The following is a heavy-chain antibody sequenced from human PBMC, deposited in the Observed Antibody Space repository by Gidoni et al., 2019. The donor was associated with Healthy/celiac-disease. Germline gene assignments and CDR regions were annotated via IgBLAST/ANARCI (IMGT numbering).Heavy chain of an antibody. CDR3: AREEVRCSSTSCYDVLSFDY. CDR2: TYYRSKLYN. J-gene: IGHJ4*02. CDR1: GDSVPSNRAA. V-gene: IGHV6-1*01. D-gene: IGHD2-2*01. Sequence: QVQLQQSGPGLVKPSQTLALNCPISGDSVPSNRAAWTWIRQSPSRGLAWLGRTYYRSKLYNDYAVSAKSRITINPDTSKNQFSLQMNSVTPEDTAVYDCAREEVRCSSTSCYDVLSFDYWGQGTLVTVSS.